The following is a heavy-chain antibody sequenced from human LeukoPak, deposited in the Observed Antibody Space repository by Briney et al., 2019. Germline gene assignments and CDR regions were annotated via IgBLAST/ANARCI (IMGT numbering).Heavy chain of an antibody. J-gene: IGHJ3*02. CDR1: GFTFSSYG. CDR2: IWYDGSNK. D-gene: IGHD6-19*01. Sequence: GGSLRLSCAASGFTFSSYGMHWVRQAPGKGLEWVAVIWYDGSNKYYADSVKGRFIISRDNSKNTLYLQMNSLRAEDTAVYYCARVVSQWLVDAFDIWGQGTMVTVSS. V-gene: IGHV3-33*01. CDR3: ARVVSQWLVDAFDI.